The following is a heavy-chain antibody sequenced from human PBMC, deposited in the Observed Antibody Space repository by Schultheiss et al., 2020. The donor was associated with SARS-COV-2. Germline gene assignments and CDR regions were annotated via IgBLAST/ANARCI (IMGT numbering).Heavy chain of an antibody. J-gene: IGHJ4*02. Sequence: GGSLRLSCKASGYTFTSYGISWVRQAPGQGLEWMGWISAYNGNTNYAQKLQGRVTMTTDTSTSTAYMELRSLRSDDTAVYYCARDDYGDYGFFDYWGQGTLVTVSS. V-gene: IGHV1-18*01. D-gene: IGHD4-17*01. CDR1: GYTFTSYG. CDR2: ISAYNGNT. CDR3: ARDDYGDYGFFDY.